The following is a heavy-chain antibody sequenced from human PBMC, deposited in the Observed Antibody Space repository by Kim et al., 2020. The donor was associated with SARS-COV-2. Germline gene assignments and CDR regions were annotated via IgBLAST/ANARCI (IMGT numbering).Heavy chain of an antibody. V-gene: IGHV3-30*02. D-gene: IGHD4-17*01. CDR3: AKDLRLVDY. Sequence: SHNYEADSVKGQFTISRDNSKNELYLQMNSLRAEDTAVYYCAKDLRLVDYWGQGTLVTVSS. CDR2: SHN. J-gene: IGHJ4*02.